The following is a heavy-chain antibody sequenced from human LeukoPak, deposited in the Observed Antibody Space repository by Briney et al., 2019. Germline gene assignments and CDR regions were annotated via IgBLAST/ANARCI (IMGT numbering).Heavy chain of an antibody. CDR3: ANSSRPHWFDP. V-gene: IGHV4-59*01. Sequence: SETLSLTCTVSGGSINSYYWSWIRQPPGKGLEWIGYIYYTGSTHYNPSLKSRVTISIDTPKNQFSLNLRSVTAADTAVYYCANSSRPHWFDPWGQGTLVTVSS. D-gene: IGHD6-13*01. J-gene: IGHJ5*02. CDR2: IYYTGST. CDR1: GGSINSYY.